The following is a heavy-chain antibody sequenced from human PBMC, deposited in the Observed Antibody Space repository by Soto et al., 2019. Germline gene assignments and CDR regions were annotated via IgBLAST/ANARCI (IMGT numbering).Heavy chain of an antibody. Sequence: QLLESGPGLVKPSETLSLTCTVSGGSISSSSYYWGWIRQPPGKGLEWIGSIYYSGSTYYNPSLKSRVTISVDTSKNQFSLKLSSVTAADTAVYYCARHAYYDFWSGYAYFDYWGQGTLVTVSS. CDR1: GGSISSSSYY. CDR2: IYYSGST. D-gene: IGHD3-3*01. V-gene: IGHV4-39*01. CDR3: ARHAYYDFWSGYAYFDY. J-gene: IGHJ4*02.